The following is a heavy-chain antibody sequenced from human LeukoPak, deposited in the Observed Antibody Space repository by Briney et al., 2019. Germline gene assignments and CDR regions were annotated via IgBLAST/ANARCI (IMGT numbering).Heavy chain of an antibody. CDR1: GFTFSNSA. D-gene: IGHD2-8*01. CDR2: LSGSGITT. Sequence: PGGSLRLSCAASGFTFSNSAMSWVRQAPGKGLEWVSTLSGSGITTYYADSVKGRFTISRDNSKNTLYLQMNSLRAEDTAEYYCAKVTMAAYWYIDLWGRGTLVTVSS. V-gene: IGHV3-23*01. J-gene: IGHJ2*01. CDR3: AKVTMAAYWYIDL.